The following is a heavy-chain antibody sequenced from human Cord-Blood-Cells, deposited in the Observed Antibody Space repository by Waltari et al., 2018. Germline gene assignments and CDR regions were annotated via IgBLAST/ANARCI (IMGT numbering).Heavy chain of an antibody. Sequence: QVQLVESGGGVVQPGRSLRPSCAASGFPFSSYGMHWVPRAPGKGLEWLAVIGYYGMNKYYADSVKGRFTISRDNSKNTLYLQMNSLRAEDTAMYYCAKGDAFDIWGQGTMVTVSS. J-gene: IGHJ3*02. CDR1: GFPFSSYG. V-gene: IGHV3-30*18. CDR3: AKGDAFDI. CDR2: IGYYGMNK.